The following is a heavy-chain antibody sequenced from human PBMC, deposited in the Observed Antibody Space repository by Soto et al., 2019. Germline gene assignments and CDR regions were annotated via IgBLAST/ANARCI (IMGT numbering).Heavy chain of an antibody. CDR3: ATNARLPAANWRPNWFDL. D-gene: IGHD2-2*01. J-gene: IGHJ5*02. V-gene: IGHV1-18*01. Sequence: QVQLVQPGGEVKEPGASVKISCKASGYIFSNYGISWVRQAPGQGLEWMAWISAYNGKTYYAQKVQDRVTVTTDTSTSTGYMEVRSLRSDDTAVYYCATNARLPAANWRPNWFDLWGQGTLVTVSS. CDR2: ISAYNGKT. CDR1: GYIFSNYG.